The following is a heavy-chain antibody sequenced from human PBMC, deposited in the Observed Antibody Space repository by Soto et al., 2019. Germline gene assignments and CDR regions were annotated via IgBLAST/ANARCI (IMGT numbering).Heavy chain of an antibody. CDR1: GFTFSTYW. CDR3: VCGGNFFVY. J-gene: IGHJ4*02. D-gene: IGHD3-16*01. V-gene: IGHV3-7*01. CDR2: INQDGSER. Sequence: EVQLVESGGGLVQPGGSLRLPCAASGFTFSTYWMTWVRQPPGKGLEWVASINQDGSERYYVDSVRGRFTISRDNAKNSRHLQMNSLRAEDTAVYYCVCGGNFFVYWGQGTLVTVSP.